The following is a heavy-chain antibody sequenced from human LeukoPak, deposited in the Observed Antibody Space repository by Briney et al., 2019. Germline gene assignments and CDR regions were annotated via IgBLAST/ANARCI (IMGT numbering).Heavy chain of an antibody. J-gene: IGHJ6*02. D-gene: IGHD2-2*01. CDR3: ARGGFSPNIVVVPAAVGGYYYYGMDV. CDR2: INHSGST. Sequence: PSETLSLTCAVYGGSFSGYYWSWIRQPPGKGLEWIGEINHSGSTNYNPSLKSRVTISVDTSKNQFSLKLSSVTAADTAVYYCARGGFSPNIVVVPAAVGGYYYYGMDVWGQGTTVTVSS. CDR1: GGSFSGYY. V-gene: IGHV4-34*01.